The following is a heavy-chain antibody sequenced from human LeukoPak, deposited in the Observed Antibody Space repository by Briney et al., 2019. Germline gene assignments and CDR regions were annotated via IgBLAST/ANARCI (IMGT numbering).Heavy chain of an antibody. V-gene: IGHV4-59*01. D-gene: IGHD3-22*01. J-gene: IGHJ4*02. CDR2: IYYGGST. CDR1: GGSISSYY. CDR3: ARARLDSSGRFDS. Sequence: PSETLSLTCTVSGGSISSYYWSWIRQPPGKGLEWIGYIYYGGSTDYNPSLKSRVTISKDTSKTQFSLRLSPVTSADTAVYYCARARLDSSGRFDSWGQGTLVTVSS.